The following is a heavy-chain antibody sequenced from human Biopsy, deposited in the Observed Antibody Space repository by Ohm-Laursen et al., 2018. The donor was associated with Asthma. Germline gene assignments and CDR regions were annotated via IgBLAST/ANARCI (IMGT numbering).Heavy chain of an antibody. V-gene: IGHV1-46*01. J-gene: IGHJ4*02. D-gene: IGHD1-26*01. Sequence: PSVKVSCKVSGYTFTSYYMHWGRQAPGQGLEWMGIINPSGGSTSYAQKFQGRVTMTRDKSTSTVYMELSSLRSEDTAVYYCARAGALIVGATMGYWGQGTLVTVSS. CDR1: GYTFTSYY. CDR2: INPSGGST. CDR3: ARAGALIVGATMGY.